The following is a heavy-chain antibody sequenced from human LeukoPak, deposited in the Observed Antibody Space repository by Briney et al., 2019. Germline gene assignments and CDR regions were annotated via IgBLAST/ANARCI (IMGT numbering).Heavy chain of an antibody. CDR1: GGSISSYY. CDR3: ARGLDYGGNSDY. V-gene: IGHV4-59*01. D-gene: IGHD4-23*01. CDR2: IYYSGST. J-gene: IGHJ4*02. Sequence: SETLSLTCTVSGGSISSYYWSWIRQPPGKGLEWIGYIYYSGSTNYNPSLKSRVTISVDTSKNQFPLKLSSVTAADTAVYYCARGLDYGGNSDYWGQGTLVTVSS.